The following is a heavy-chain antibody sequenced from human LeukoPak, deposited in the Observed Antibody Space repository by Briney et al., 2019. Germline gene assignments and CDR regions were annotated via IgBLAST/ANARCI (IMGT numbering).Heavy chain of an antibody. Sequence: SETLSLTCTVSGGSISSYYWSWIRQPPGKGLEWIGYIYYSGSTNYRSSLKSRVTISVDTSKNQFSLKLSSVTAADTAVYYCARTTEGGYSYGYFYYYYMDVWGKGTTVTISS. V-gene: IGHV4-59*01. J-gene: IGHJ6*03. CDR1: GGSISSYY. CDR3: ARTTEGGYSYGYFYYYYMDV. CDR2: IYYSGST. D-gene: IGHD5-18*01.